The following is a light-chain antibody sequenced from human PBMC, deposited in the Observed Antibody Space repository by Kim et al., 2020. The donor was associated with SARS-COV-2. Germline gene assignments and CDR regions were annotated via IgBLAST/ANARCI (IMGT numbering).Light chain of an antibody. Sequence: DIQMTQSPSTLSASVGDRVTLTCRASQSISSWLAWYQQKPGKAPKLLIYNASSLESGVPSRFSGSGSGTEFTLTISSLQPDDFATYYCQQYNSYWTFGKGTKVDIK. CDR3: QQYNSYWT. J-gene: IGKJ1*01. CDR2: NAS. V-gene: IGKV1-5*03. CDR1: QSISSW.